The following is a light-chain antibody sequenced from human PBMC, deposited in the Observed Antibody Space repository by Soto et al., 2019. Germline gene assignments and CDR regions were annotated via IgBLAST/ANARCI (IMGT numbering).Light chain of an antibody. CDR2: WAS. J-gene: IGKJ1*01. CDR3: QQYYSTPWT. Sequence: DIVMTQSPDSLAVSLVERATINCKSSQSVLYSSNNKNYLAWYQQKPGQPPKLLIYWASTRESGVPGRCSGSGSGTDFTLTISSLQAEDVAVYYCQQYYSTPWTFGQGTKVEIK. V-gene: IGKV4-1*01. CDR1: QSVLYSSNNKNY.